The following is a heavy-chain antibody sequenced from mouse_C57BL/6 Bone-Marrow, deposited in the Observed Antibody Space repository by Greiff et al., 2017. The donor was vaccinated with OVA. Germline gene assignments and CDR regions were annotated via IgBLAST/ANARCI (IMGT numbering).Heavy chain of an antibody. CDR2: ISYDGSN. Sequence: DVQLQESGPGLVKPSQSLSLTCSVTGYSITSGYYWNWIRQFPGNKLEWMGYISYDGSNNYNPSLKNRISITRDTSKNQFFLKLNSVTTEDTATYYCARAHITTVVAFDYWGQGTTLTVSS. V-gene: IGHV3-6*01. CDR1: GYSITSGYY. J-gene: IGHJ2*01. CDR3: ARAHITTVVAFDY. D-gene: IGHD1-1*01.